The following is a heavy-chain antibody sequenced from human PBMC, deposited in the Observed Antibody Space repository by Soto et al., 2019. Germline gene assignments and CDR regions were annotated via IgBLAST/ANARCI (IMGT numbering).Heavy chain of an antibody. V-gene: IGHV5-51*01. D-gene: IGHD5-12*01. CDR2: IYPGDSDT. J-gene: IGHJ4*02. Sequence: GESLKISCKGSGYSFISYWIGWVRQMPGKGLEWMGIIYPGDSDTRYSPSFQGQVTISADKSISTAYLQWSSLKASDTAMYYCARPGGYSGYVGMVYFDYWGQGTLVTVSS. CDR1: GYSFISYW. CDR3: ARPGGYSGYVGMVYFDY.